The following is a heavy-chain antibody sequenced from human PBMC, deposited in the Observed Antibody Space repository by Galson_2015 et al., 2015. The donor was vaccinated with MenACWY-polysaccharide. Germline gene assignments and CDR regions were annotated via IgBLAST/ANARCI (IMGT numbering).Heavy chain of an antibody. CDR1: GYIFTNYW. V-gene: IGHV5-51*03. CDR3: ARLQMGTSGDWYGGFFDY. D-gene: IGHD4-23*01. J-gene: IGHJ4*02. CDR2: IFPGASQT. Sequence: QSGAEVKKPGESLTISCMTSGYIFTNYWVGWVRQMPGKGLEWMGIIFPGASQTRYSPSFQGQVTISVDKSINTAYLQWSSLKAPDTAMYYCARLQMGTSGDWYGGFFDYWGQGTLV.